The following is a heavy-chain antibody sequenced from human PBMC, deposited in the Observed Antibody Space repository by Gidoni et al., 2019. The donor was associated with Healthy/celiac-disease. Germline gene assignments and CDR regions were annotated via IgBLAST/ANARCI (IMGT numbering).Heavy chain of an antibody. CDR3: ASLTMVRGVDY. V-gene: IGHV3-30*01. J-gene: IGHJ4*02. CDR1: GFTFSSYA. Sequence: QVQLVESGGGVVQPGRSLSLSCPAPGFTFSSYAMNWVRQAPGKGLDGVAVISYDGSNKYYADSVKGRFTISRDNSKNTLYLQMNSLRAEDTAVYYCASLTMVRGVDYWGQGTLVTVSS. CDR2: ISYDGSNK. D-gene: IGHD3-10*01.